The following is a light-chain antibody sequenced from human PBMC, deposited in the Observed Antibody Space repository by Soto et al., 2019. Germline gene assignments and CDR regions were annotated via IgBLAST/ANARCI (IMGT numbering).Light chain of an antibody. CDR3: QQYGSPGT. J-gene: IGKJ1*01. Sequence: IVLTQSPGPLSLSPGERATLSCRASQSVSNNYLAWYQQKPGQAPRLLIYGASNRATGIPDRFSGSGSGTDFTLTISRLEPEDFAVYYCQQYGSPGTFGQGTKVDIK. CDR2: GAS. V-gene: IGKV3-20*01. CDR1: QSVSNNY.